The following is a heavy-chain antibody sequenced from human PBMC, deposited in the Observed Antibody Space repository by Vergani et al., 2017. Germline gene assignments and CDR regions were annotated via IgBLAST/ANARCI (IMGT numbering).Heavy chain of an antibody. Sequence: QITLRESGPTLVKPTQTLTLTCTFSGFSLTTGGEGVGWIRQPPGRALEWLAFVYWNDDERYSPSLKSRVTITKDTSKNEVILTMATMDPVDTATYYCTHRADILAGRPGAFDIWGQGTMVTVSS. CDR3: THRADILAGRPGAFDI. D-gene: IGHD3-9*01. CDR2: VYWNDDE. CDR1: GFSLTTGGEG. V-gene: IGHV2-5*01. J-gene: IGHJ3*02.